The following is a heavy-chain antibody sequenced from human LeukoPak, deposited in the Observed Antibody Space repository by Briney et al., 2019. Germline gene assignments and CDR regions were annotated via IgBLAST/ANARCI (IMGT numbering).Heavy chain of an antibody. V-gene: IGHV2-5*01. CDR2: IYWSDDK. Sequence: SGPTLVNPTQTLTLTCTFSGFSLSTSGVGVGWIRQPPGKALEWLALIYWSDDKRYSPSLKSRLTLIKDTSKNQVVLTMTNMDPVDTATYYCAHSLDYDILTGLFDYWGQGTLVTVSS. CDR1: GFSLSTSGVG. D-gene: IGHD3-9*01. CDR3: AHSLDYDILTGLFDY. J-gene: IGHJ4*02.